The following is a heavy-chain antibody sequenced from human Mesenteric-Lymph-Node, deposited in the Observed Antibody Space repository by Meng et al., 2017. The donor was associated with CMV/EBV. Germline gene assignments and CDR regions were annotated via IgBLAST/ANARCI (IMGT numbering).Heavy chain of an antibody. CDR3: VRRISGGYRHFDY. CDR1: GFALDESG. D-gene: IGHD3-22*01. J-gene: IGHJ4*02. V-gene: IGHV3-20*04. CDR2: ITWNGADT. Sequence: GESLKISCAASGFALDESGMSWVRQVPGKGLEWVSGITWNGADTSYADSVKGRFTISRDSSKNSLYLQMNSLRAEDTAIYYCVRRISGGYRHFDYWGQGTLVTVSS.